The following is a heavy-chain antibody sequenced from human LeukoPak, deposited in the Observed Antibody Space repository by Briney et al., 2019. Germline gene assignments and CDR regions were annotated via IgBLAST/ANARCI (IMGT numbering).Heavy chain of an antibody. J-gene: IGHJ4*02. CDR3: AKGPLHSAARPLYFGY. D-gene: IGHD6-6*01. CDR1: GFTFDDYA. CDR2: ISWDGGST. V-gene: IGHV3-43D*03. Sequence: GGSLRLSCAASGFTFDDYAMHWVRQAPGKGLEWVSLISWDGGSTYYADSVKGRFTISRDNSKNSLYLQMNSLRAEDTALYYCAKGPLHSAARPLYFGYWGQGTLVTVSS.